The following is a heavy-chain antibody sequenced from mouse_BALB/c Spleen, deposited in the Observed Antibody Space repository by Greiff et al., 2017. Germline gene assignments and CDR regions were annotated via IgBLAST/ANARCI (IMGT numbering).Heavy chain of an antibody. Sequence: EVQLVESGGGLVKPGGSLKLSCAASGFTFSSYAMSWVRQSPEKRLEWVAEISSGGSYTYYPDTVTGRFTISRDNAKNTLYLEMSSLRSEDTAMYYCARAYYGYDEYYCDYGGQGTTLTVSS. V-gene: IGHV5-9-4*01. CDR2: ISSGGSYT. D-gene: IGHD2-14*01. CDR3: ARAYYGYDEYYCDY. CDR1: GFTFSSYA. J-gene: IGHJ2*01.